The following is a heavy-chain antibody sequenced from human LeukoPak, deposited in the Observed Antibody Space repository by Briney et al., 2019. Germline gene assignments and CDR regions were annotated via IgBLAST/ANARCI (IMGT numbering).Heavy chain of an antibody. CDR3: ARDSTSEDYFDY. V-gene: IGHV3-30*04. Sequence: GGSLRLSCAASGFTFSSYAMHWVRQAPGKGLEWVAVISYDGSNKYYADSAKGRFTISRDNAKNSLYLQMNSLRAEDTAVYYCARDSTSEDYFDYWGQGTLVTVSS. CDR2: ISYDGSNK. D-gene: IGHD1-14*01. CDR1: GFTFSSYA. J-gene: IGHJ4*02.